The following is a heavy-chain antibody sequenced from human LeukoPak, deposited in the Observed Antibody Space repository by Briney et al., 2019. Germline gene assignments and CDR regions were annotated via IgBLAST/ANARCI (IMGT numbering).Heavy chain of an antibody. J-gene: IGHJ4*02. CDR3: ASPSHCTSDSCQKYFDY. D-gene: IGHD2-2*01. CDR1: GXSISSISHY. V-gene: IGHV4-39*01. Sequence: PSETLSLTCTVSGXSISSISHYWGWIRQPPGKGLEWIGSIFYGGNIYYNPSLKSRVTISIDTSRNQFSLKLSSVTAADTAVYYCASPSHCTSDSCQKYFDYWGQGTLVTVSS. CDR2: IFYGGNI.